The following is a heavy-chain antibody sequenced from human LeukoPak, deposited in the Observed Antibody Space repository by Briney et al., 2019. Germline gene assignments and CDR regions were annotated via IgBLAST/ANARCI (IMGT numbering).Heavy chain of an antibody. Sequence: GGSLRLSCAVSDFTFSTYAMHWVRQAPDKGLEWVAVISYDGGKKYYADSVKGRFTISRNNSKNTLYLQMNSLRTEDTAMYYCASRKDTPHLPDYWGQGTLVTVSS. CDR2: ISYDGGKK. CDR1: DFTFSTYA. D-gene: IGHD5-18*01. V-gene: IGHV3-30-3*01. J-gene: IGHJ4*02. CDR3: ASRKDTPHLPDY.